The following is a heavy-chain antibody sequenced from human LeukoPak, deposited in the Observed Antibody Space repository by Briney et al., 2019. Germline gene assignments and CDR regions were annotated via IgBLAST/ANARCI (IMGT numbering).Heavy chain of an antibody. CDR2: FDPEDGET. CDR3: ATDDYGGNSAKAADFDY. Sequence: ASVKVSCKVSGYTXTELSMHWVRQAPGKWLEWMGGFDPEDGETIYAQKFQGRVTMTEDTSTDTAYMELSSLRSEDTAVYYCATDDYGGNSAKAADFDYWGQGTLVTVSS. J-gene: IGHJ4*02. D-gene: IGHD4-23*01. V-gene: IGHV1-24*01. CDR1: GYTXTELS.